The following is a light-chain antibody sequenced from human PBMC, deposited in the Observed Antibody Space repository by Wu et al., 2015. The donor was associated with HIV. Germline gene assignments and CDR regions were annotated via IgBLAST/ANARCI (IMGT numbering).Light chain of an antibody. V-gene: IGKV1-NL1*01. CDR1: QGTSSS. Sequence: DIQMTQSPSSLSASVGDRVTITCRASQGTSSSLAWYQQKPGKAPKLLLYAASRLESGVPSRFSGSGSGTEFTLTISNLQPDDFATYFCHHFNVHHTFGQGTKLEI. CDR3: HHFNVHHT. CDR2: AAS. J-gene: IGKJ2*01.